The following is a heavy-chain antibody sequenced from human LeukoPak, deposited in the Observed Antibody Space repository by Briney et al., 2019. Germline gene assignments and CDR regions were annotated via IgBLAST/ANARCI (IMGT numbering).Heavy chain of an antibody. J-gene: IGHJ4*02. V-gene: IGHV3-7*01. CDR3: AREIYGGWSPIRY. D-gene: IGHD4-23*01. Sequence: PGGSLRLSCAASGFTFSSYWMTWVRQAPGKGLEWVANIKEDGSEEYYVDSVKGRFTISRDNTKNSLYLQMNSLRAEDTAVYYCAREIYGGWSPIRYWGQGTLVTVSS. CDR2: IKEDGSEE. CDR1: GFTFSSYW.